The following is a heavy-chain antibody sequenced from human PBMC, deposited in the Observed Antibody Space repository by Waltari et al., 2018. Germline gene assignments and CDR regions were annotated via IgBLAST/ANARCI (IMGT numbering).Heavy chain of an antibody. J-gene: IGHJ4*02. CDR1: GFTFSTTW. V-gene: IGHV3-7*04. CDR3: ARAHD. Sequence: EVQLVESGGGLVQPGGSLRLSCLVSGFTFSTTWMSWVRPAPGKGLEWVASRKEDGRGQEYVDSVKGRFTSSRDNAKNSLYLQMNSLRPEDTAVYFCARAHDWGQGTGVTVSS. CDR2: RKEDGRGQ.